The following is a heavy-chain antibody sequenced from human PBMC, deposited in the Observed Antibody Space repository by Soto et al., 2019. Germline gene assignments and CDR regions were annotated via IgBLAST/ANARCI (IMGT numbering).Heavy chain of an antibody. CDR3: ARGLTKSSGRGGIFDF. CDR2: VNPNNGDT. D-gene: IGHD3-22*01. J-gene: IGHJ4*02. Sequence: QVQLVQSGAEVRKPGASVKVSCRASGYRFTGYYIHWVRQAPGQGLEWMGWVNPNNGDTEDAQKFRGSVTLTGDTSISTAYMELYRLRSDDTAVYYCARGLTKSSGRGGIFDFRVQGTLVTVSS. V-gene: IGHV1-2*02. CDR1: GYRFTGYY.